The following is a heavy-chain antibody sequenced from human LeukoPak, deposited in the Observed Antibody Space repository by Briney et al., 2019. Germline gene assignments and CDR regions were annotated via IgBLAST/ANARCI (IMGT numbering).Heavy chain of an antibody. V-gene: IGHV4-4*07. Sequence: SETLSLTCTVSGGSITSYYWSWIRQPAGKGLEWIGRIYTSGSTNYNPSLKSRVTMSVDTSKNQLSLKLSSVTAADTAVYYCASSPLRYFDWLSVDAFNIWGQGTMVTVSS. CDR3: ASSPLRYFDWLSVDAFNI. CDR1: GGSITSYY. D-gene: IGHD3-9*01. CDR2: IYTSGST. J-gene: IGHJ3*02.